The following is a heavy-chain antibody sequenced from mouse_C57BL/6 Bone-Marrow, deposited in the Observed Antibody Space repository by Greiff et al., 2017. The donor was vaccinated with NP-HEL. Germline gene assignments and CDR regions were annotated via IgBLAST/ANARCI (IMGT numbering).Heavy chain of an antibody. Sequence: QVQLQQPGAELVMPGASVKLSCKASGYTFTSYWMHWLKRRPGQALGWTGEFDPSDSYTNYNQKFKGKSTLTVDKSSSTAYMQLSSLTSEDSAVYYCARSGFYYDYDDFAYWGQGTLVTVSA. D-gene: IGHD2-4*01. J-gene: IGHJ3*01. CDR3: ARSGFYYDYDDFAY. V-gene: IGHV1-69*01. CDR2: FDPSDSYT. CDR1: GYTFTSYW.